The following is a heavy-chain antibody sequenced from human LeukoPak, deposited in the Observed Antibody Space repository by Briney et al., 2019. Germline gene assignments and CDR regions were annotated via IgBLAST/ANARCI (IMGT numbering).Heavy chain of an antibody. Sequence: GGSLRLSCTASGFAFSVYAMSWLRQPPGKGLEWVSTINANSGTTSYAASVRGRFTISRDNSKNTLYLQLSTLRADDTATYYCAKPISGGLAVTADWFHPWGQGTLVVVSS. D-gene: IGHD6-19*01. J-gene: IGHJ5*01. CDR2: INANSGTT. V-gene: IGHV3-23*01. CDR3: AKPISGGLAVTADWFHP. CDR1: GFAFSVYA.